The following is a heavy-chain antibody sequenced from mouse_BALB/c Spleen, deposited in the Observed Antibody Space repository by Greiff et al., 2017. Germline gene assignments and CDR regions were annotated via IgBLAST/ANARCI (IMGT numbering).Heavy chain of an antibody. Sequence: EVKLMESGGGLVQPGGSRKLSCAASGFTFSSFGMHWVRQAPEKGLEWVAYISSGSSTIYYADTVKGRFTISRDNPKNTLFLQMTSLRSEDTAMYYCARSTYYRYRDAMDYWGQGTSVTVSS. J-gene: IGHJ4*01. CDR3: ARSTYYRYRDAMDY. CDR1: GFTFSSFG. CDR2: ISSGSSTI. V-gene: IGHV5-17*02. D-gene: IGHD2-14*01.